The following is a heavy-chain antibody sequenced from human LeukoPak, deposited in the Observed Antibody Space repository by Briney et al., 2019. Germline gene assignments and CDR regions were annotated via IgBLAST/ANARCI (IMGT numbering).Heavy chain of an antibody. CDR3: AKATYYYGSGSYYNLDY. D-gene: IGHD3-10*01. Sequence: GRSLRLSCAASGFTFSSYGMHWVRQAPGKGLEWVAVISYDGSNKYYADSVKGRFTISRVNSKNTLYLQMNSLRAEDTAVYYCAKATYYYGSGSYYNLDYWGQGTLVTVSS. V-gene: IGHV3-30*18. J-gene: IGHJ4*02. CDR1: GFTFSSYG. CDR2: ISYDGSNK.